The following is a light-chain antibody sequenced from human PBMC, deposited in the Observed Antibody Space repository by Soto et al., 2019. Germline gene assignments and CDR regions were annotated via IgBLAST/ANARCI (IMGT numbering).Light chain of an antibody. V-gene: IGKV3-20*01. CDR2: GAS. Sequence: EVVLMQSPDTLSLSPGERATLSCRASESISSHYIAWYQHKPGQAPRLLIFGASTRATGIPDRFSGSWSGTDFTLTISRLEPEDFAMYYCKNFRDSPFTFGPGTKVDIK. CDR3: KNFRDSPFT. J-gene: IGKJ3*01. CDR1: ESISSHY.